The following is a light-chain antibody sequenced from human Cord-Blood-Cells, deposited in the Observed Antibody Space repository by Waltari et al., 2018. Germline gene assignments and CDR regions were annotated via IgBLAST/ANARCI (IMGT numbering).Light chain of an antibody. J-gene: IGKJ2*01. CDR3: QQSYSTLYT. CDR2: AAS. Sequence: DIQMTQSPSSLSASVGDRVTITCRASQSISSYLNWYQQKPGKAPKLLIYAASSLQSGVPSRFSGIGSWTDFTITISSLQPEDFATYYCQQSYSTLYTFGQGTKLEIK. V-gene: IGKV1-39*01. CDR1: QSISSY.